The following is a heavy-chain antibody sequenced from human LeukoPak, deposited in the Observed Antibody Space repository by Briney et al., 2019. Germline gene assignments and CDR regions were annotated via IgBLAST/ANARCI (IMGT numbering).Heavy chain of an antibody. Sequence: SETLSLTCAVYGGSFSGYYWSWIRQPPGKGLEWIGFIYSSGSTNYNPSLKSRVTISVDTSKNQFSLKLRYVTDADTAVYHCARGGSSSWRIGYYFDFWGQGALVTVSS. CDR2: IYSSGST. CDR3: ARGGSSSWRIGYYFDF. CDR1: GGSFSGYY. D-gene: IGHD6-13*01. V-gene: IGHV4-59*01. J-gene: IGHJ4*02.